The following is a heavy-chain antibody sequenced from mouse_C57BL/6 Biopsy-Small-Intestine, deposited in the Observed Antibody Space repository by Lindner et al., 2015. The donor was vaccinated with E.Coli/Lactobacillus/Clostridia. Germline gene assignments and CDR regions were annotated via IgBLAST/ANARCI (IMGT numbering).Heavy chain of an antibody. CDR2: IYPYNGVS. CDR1: GYTFTDYY. D-gene: IGHD2-4*01. Sequence: VQLQESGPVLVKPGASVKMSCKASGYTFTDYYMNWVKQSHGNILDWIGYIYPYNGVSSYNQKFKGKATLTVDKSSSTAYMELRSLTSEDSAVYYCARDDDYDSNWYFDVWGTGTTVTVSS. CDR3: ARDDDYDSNWYFDV. V-gene: IGHV1-31*01. J-gene: IGHJ1*03.